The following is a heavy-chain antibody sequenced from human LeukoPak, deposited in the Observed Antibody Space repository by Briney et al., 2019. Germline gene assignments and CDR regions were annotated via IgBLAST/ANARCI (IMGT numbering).Heavy chain of an antibody. CDR1: GFTFSSYS. D-gene: IGHD5-24*01. Sequence: GGSLRLSCAASGFTFSSYSMNWVRQAPGKGLEWVSYISSSSSTIYYADSVKGRFTISRDNAKNSLYLQMNSLRAEDTAVYYCARDGLQFVFHYYMDVWGKGTTVTVSS. V-gene: IGHV3-48*04. J-gene: IGHJ6*03. CDR3: ARDGLQFVFHYYMDV. CDR2: ISSSSSTI.